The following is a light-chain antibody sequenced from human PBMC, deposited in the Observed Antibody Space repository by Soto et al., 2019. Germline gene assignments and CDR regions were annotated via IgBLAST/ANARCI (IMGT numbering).Light chain of an antibody. CDR2: DAS. CDR3: QQYDRT. V-gene: IGKV1-33*01. J-gene: IGKJ2*01. Sequence: DIQMNQSPSSLSASVGDRVTITCQASQDISNYLNWYQQKPGKAPKLLIYDASNLETGVPSRFSGSGSGTDFTFSISSLQPEDIATYYCQQYDRTLGQGTKLEIK. CDR1: QDISNY.